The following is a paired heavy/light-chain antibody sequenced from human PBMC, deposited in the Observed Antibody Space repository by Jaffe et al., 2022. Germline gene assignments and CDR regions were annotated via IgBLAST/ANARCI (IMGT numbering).Heavy chain of an antibody. D-gene: IGHD6-19*01. J-gene: IGHJ5*02. CDR3: ARYGSGWSGCWFDP. CDR1: GGSFSGYY. CDR2: INHSGST. V-gene: IGHV4-34*01. Sequence: QVQLQQWGAGLLKPSETLSLTCAVYGGSFSGYYWSWIRQPPGKGLEWIGEINHSGSTNYNPSLKSRVTISVDTSKNQFSLKLSSVTAADTAVYYCARYGSGWSGCWFDPWGQGTLVTVSS.
Light chain of an antibody. V-gene: IGKV1-9*01. CDR1: QGISSY. CDR2: AAS. CDR3: QQLHS. J-gene: IGKJ3*01. Sequence: DIQLTQSPSFLSASVGDRVTITCRASQGISSYLAWYQQKPGKAPKLLIYAASTLQSGVPSRFSGSGSGTEFTLTISSLQPEDFATYYCQQLHSFGPGTKVDIK.